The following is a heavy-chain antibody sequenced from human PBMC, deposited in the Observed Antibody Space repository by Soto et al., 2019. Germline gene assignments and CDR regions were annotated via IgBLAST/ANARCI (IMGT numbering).Heavy chain of an antibody. V-gene: IGHV3-33*01. J-gene: IGHJ4*02. Sequence: QVQLVESGGGVVQPGRSLRLSCAASGFTFSSYGMHWVRQAPGKGLEWVAVIWYDGSNKYYADSVKGRFTISRDNSKKTLYLQMNRLKAEDTAVYYCARGAPLEVRLVSSGYYRYWGQGTLVTVSS. CDR2: IWYDGSNK. D-gene: IGHD3-22*01. CDR1: GFTFSSYG. CDR3: ARGAPLEVRLVSSGYYRY.